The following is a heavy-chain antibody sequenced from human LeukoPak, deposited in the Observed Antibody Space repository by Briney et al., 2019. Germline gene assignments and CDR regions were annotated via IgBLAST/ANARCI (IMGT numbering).Heavy chain of an antibody. J-gene: IGHJ4*02. D-gene: IGHD6-19*01. Sequence: SETLSLTCAVYGGSFSGYYWSWIRQPPGKGLEWIGEINHSGSTNYNPSLKSRVTISVDTSKNQFSLKLSSVTAADTAVYYCARPGYSSGWFSWFDYWGQGTLVTVSS. CDR3: ARPGYSSGWFSWFDY. CDR2: INHSGST. CDR1: GGSFSGYY. V-gene: IGHV4-34*01.